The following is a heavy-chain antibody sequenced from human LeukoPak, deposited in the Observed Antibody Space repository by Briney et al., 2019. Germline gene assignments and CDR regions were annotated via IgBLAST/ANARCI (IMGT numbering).Heavy chain of an antibody. Sequence: PGGSLRLSCAASGFAFSSYWMLWVRQAPGKGLVWVSRINGDGTITTYADFVKGRFTISRVNAENILYLQMNSLRAEDTAIYYCSRSQFDYWGQGILVTVSS. V-gene: IGHV3-74*01. CDR1: GFAFSSYW. CDR3: SRSQFDY. CDR2: INGDGTIT. J-gene: IGHJ4*02.